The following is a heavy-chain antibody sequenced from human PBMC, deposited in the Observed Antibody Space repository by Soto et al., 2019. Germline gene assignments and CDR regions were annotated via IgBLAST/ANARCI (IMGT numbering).Heavy chain of an antibody. D-gene: IGHD2-15*01. CDR2: INHSGST. J-gene: IGHJ5*02. V-gene: IGHV4-34*01. CDR1: GGSFSGYY. Sequence: SETLSLTCAVSGGSFSGYYWSWIRQPPGKXLEWIGEINHSGSTNYNPSLKSRVTISVDTSKNQFSLKLSSVTAADTAVYYCARGELGYCSGGSCYSSWFDPWGQGTLVTVSS. CDR3: ARGELGYCSGGSCYSSWFDP.